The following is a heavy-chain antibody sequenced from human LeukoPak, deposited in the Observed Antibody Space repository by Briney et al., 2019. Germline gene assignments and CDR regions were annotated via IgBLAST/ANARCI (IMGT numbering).Heavy chain of an antibody. CDR2: IIPIFGTA. Sequence: SVKVSCKASGYTFTSYGISWVRQAPGQGLEWMGGIIPIFGTANYAQKFQGRVTITADESTSTAYMELSSLRSEDTAVYYCARTGYYYYMDVWGKGTTVTVSS. V-gene: IGHV1-69*13. J-gene: IGHJ6*03. CDR1: GYTFTSYG. CDR3: ARTGYYYYMDV.